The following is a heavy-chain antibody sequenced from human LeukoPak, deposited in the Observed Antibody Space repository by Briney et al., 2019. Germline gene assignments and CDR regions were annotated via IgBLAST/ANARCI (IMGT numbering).Heavy chain of an antibody. CDR3: AKDEYSSTPMSLWGY. Sequence: PGGSLRLSCAASGFTFSSYWMHWVRQAPGKGLVWVSRINSDGSNTKYADSVKGRFTISRDNAKNTLYLQMNSLRAEDTAVYYCAKDEYSSTPMSLWGYWGQGTLVTVSS. J-gene: IGHJ4*02. D-gene: IGHD6-6*01. CDR1: GFTFSSYW. CDR2: INSDGSNT. V-gene: IGHV3-74*01.